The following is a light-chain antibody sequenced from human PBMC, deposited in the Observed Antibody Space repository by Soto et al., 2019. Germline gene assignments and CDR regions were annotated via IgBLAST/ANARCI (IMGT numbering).Light chain of an antibody. J-gene: IGLJ3*02. CDR2: GSD. V-gene: IGLV1-44*01. CDR1: SSNIGSNT. CDR3: AAWDDSLNGWV. Sequence: QSVLTQPPSASGTPGQRVTLSCSGSSSNIGSNTVNWYQQLPGTAPKLLIYGSDQRPSGVPDQFSGSKSGTSASLAISVLQSEDEADYYCAAWDDSLNGWVFGGGTKLTVL.